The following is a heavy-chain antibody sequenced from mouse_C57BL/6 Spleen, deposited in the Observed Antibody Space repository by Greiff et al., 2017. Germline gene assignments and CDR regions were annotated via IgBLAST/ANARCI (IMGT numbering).Heavy chain of an antibody. V-gene: IGHV1-81*01. CDR3: ARWDYYGSKSY. CDR1: GYTFTSYG. J-gene: IGHJ2*01. CDR2: IYPRSGNT. Sequence: VKLMESGAELARPGASVKLSCKASGYTFTSYGISWVKQRTGQGLEWIGEIYPRSGNTYYNEKFKGKATLTADKSSSTAYMELRSLTSEDSAVYFCARWDYYGSKSYWGQGTTLTVSS. D-gene: IGHD1-1*01.